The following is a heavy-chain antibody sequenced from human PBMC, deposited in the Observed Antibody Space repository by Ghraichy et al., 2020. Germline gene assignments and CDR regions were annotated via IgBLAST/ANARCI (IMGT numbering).Heavy chain of an antibody. CDR3: AKMTTRRDDCFDV. V-gene: IGHV4-59*08. CDR1: GASVTSYY. Sequence: SETLSLICTISGASVTSYYWSWIRQSPGKGLEWIGYFSHTGNTKYNPSLQGRVTISRDTSKNQLSLRLNFVTASDTAKYYCAKMTTRRDDCFDVWGQGTLVAVSS. J-gene: IGHJ3*01. D-gene: IGHD4-17*01. CDR2: FSHTGNT.